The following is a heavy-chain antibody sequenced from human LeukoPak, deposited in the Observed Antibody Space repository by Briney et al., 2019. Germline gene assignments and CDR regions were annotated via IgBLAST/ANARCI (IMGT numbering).Heavy chain of an antibody. J-gene: IGHJ4*02. CDR1: GFTFSSYA. CDR2: ISGSGGST. CDR3: AKGSGRTQWRGTYFDY. V-gene: IGHV3-23*01. Sequence: PAGSLRLSCAASGFTFSSYAMRWVRQATGKGLEWVSAISGSGGSTYYADSVKGRFTISRDNSKNTLYLQMNSLRAEDTAVYYCAKGSGRTQWRGTYFDYWGQGTLVTVSS. D-gene: IGHD6-19*01.